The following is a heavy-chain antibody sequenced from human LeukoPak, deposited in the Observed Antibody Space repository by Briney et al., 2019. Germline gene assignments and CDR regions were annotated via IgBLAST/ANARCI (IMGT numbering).Heavy chain of an antibody. J-gene: IGHJ5*02. CDR1: GFTFSSYA. V-gene: IGHV3-23*01. Sequence: GGSLRLSCAASGFTFSSYAMSWVRQAPGKGLEWVSAISGSGGSTYYADSVKGRFTISRDNSKNTLYLQMNSLRAEDTAVYYCTKDRDMNTFGGAWGQGTLVTVSS. D-gene: IGHD3-16*01. CDR3: TKDRDMNTFGGA. CDR2: ISGSGGST.